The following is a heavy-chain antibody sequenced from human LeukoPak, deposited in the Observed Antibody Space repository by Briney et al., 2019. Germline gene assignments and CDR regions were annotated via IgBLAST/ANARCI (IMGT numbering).Heavy chain of an antibody. CDR1: GGSISSSNW. J-gene: IGHJ3*02. Sequence: PSETLSLTCAVSGGSISSSNWWSWVRQPPGKGLEWIGEIYHSGSTNYNPSLKSRVTISVDTSKNQFSLKLSSVTAADTAVYYCARLWSWTASPNDAFDIWGQGTMVTVSS. V-gene: IGHV4-4*02. D-gene: IGHD3-3*01. CDR2: IYHSGST. CDR3: ARLWSWTASPNDAFDI.